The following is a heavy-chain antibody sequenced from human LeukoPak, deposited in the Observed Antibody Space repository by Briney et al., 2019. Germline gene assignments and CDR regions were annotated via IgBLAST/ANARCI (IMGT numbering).Heavy chain of an antibody. CDR1: GGTFSSYA. V-gene: IGHV1-69*01. CDR3: ARDRTRTGYSSGWYHDY. J-gene: IGHJ4*02. D-gene: IGHD6-19*01. Sequence: SVKVSCKASGGTFSSYAISWVRQAPGQGLEWMGGIIPIFGTANYAQKFQGRVTITADESTSTAYMELSSLRSEDTAVYYCARDRTRTGYSSGWYHDYWGQGTLVTVSS. CDR2: IIPIFGTA.